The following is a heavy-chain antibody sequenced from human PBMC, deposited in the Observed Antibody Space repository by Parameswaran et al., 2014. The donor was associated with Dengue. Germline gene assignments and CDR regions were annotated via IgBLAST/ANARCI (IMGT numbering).Heavy chain of an antibody. V-gene: IGHV3-20*03. Sequence: WIRQPPGKGLEWVSGINWNGGSTGYADSVKGRFTISRDNAKNSLYLQMNSLRAEDTALYYCARLNCSSTSCYPHLTTYYYYYGMDVWGQGTTVTVSS. D-gene: IGHD2-2*01. CDR3: ARLNCSSTSCYPHLTTYYYYYGMDV. J-gene: IGHJ6*02. CDR2: INWNGGST.